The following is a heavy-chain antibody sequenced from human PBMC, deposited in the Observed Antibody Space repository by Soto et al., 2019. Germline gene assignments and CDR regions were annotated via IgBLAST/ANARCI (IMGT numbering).Heavy chain of an antibody. J-gene: IGHJ4*02. V-gene: IGHV4-59*01. D-gene: IGHD3-16*01. Sequence: SDTLSLTCTVSGGSISIYYWNWIGQPPGKGLEWIGYIYYSGSTNYNPSLKSRVTMSVDTSKNQFSLKMSSVTAADTAVYYCARALGDYFDYWGQGTVVTVSS. CDR2: IYYSGST. CDR1: GGSISIYY. CDR3: ARALGDYFDY.